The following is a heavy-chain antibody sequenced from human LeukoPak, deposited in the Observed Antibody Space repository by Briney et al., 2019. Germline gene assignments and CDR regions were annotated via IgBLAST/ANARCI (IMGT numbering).Heavy chain of an antibody. CDR1: GYSFFVYG. CDR2: ISTYNGNT. J-gene: IGHJ6*03. V-gene: IGHV1-18*01. Sequence: ASVKVSCKASGYSFFVYGISWVRQAPGQGLEWMGWISTYNGNTNYAQKFQGRVTMTTDTSTSTASLELRSLKSDDTAVYYCARPIFGTHYYMDAWGKGTTVTVSS. D-gene: IGHD3-3*01. CDR3: ARPIFGTHYYMDA.